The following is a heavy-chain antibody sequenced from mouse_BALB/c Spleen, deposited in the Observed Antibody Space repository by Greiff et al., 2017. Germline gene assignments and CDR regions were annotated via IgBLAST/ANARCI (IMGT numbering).Heavy chain of an antibody. CDR1: GFSLTDYG. V-gene: IGHV2-6-5*01. CDR3: AKHTTVVVYYYAMDY. Sequence: VMLVESGPGLVAPSQSLSITCTVSGFSLTDYGVSWIRQPPGKGLEWLGVIWGGGSTYYNSALKSRLSISKDNSKSQVFLKMNSLQTDDTAMYYCAKHTTVVVYYYAMDYWGQGTSVTVSS. D-gene: IGHD1-1*01. CDR2: IWGGGST. J-gene: IGHJ4*01.